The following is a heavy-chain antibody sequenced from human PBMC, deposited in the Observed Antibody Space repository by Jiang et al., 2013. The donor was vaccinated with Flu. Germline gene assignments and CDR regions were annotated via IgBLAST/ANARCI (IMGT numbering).Heavy chain of an antibody. D-gene: IGHD3-3*01. CDR2: TRNKANSYTT. Sequence: VQLVESGGGLVQPGGSLRLSCVASGFTFSDHFMDWVRQAPGKGLEWVARTRNKANSYTTEYAASVKGRFTISRDDSKSSLYLQMNSLRTEDTAVYYCAGDFRWSAISYFAY. CDR1: GFTFSDHF. V-gene: IGHV3-72*01. J-gene: IGHJ4*01. CDR3: AGDFRWSAISYFAY.